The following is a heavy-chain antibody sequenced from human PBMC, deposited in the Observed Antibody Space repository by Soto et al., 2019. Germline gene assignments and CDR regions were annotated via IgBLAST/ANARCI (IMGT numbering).Heavy chain of an antibody. CDR2: IFPSDSDT. J-gene: IGHJ5*02. CDR3: ARKDKSGYFNWFDP. CDR1: GYRFTSYW. Sequence: GESLKISCRTSGYRFTSYWIAWVRQMPGKGLEWMGIIFPSDSDTRYSPSFQGQVTISADRSTSTVFLQWASLRASDTAVYFCARKDKSGYFNWFDPWGQGTLVTVSS. D-gene: IGHD3-22*01. V-gene: IGHV5-51*01.